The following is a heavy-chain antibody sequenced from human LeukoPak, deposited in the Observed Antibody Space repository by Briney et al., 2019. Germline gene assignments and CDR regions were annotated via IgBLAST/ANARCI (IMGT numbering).Heavy chain of an antibody. Sequence: GGSLRLSCSASGFNFNNYAMNWVRLAPGKGLEWLATITAGGDNTYYTDAVRGRFTISRDNSKNTVNLEMNSLRVEDTAVYYCARVSALQLWLSWFDPWGQGTLVTVSS. D-gene: IGHD5-18*01. CDR3: ARVSALQLWLSWFDP. CDR2: ITAGGDNT. CDR1: GFNFNNYA. V-gene: IGHV3-23*01. J-gene: IGHJ5*02.